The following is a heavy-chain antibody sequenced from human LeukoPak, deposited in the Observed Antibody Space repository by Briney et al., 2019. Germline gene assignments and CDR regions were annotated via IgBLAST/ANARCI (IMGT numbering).Heavy chain of an antibody. D-gene: IGHD3-10*01. CDR3: ARDINSGGADFDY. J-gene: IGHJ4*02. Sequence: ASVKVSCKASGYTFTNYYIHWVRQAPGQGLEWMGIINPSGGCTSYAQNFQGRVTMTRDTSTSTVYMELSSLRSEDTAVYYCARDINSGGADFDYWGQGTLVTVSS. V-gene: IGHV1-46*01. CDR2: INPSGGCT. CDR1: GYTFTNYY.